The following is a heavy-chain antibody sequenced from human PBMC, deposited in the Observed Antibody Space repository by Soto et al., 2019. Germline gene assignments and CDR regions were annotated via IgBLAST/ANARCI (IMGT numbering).Heavy chain of an antibody. CDR2: IDPSSGTT. J-gene: IGHJ6*02. Sequence: ASVKVSCKPSGYSFSNFYVHWVQQAPGQGLEWMGIIDPSSGTTSYTQKFQERVTMTRDTSMGTAYMELSRLRSEDTAFYSCGRGAVVVPNGLIAGMDVWGLGTTVTVS. CDR3: GRGAVVVPNGLIAGMDV. CDR1: GYSFSNFY. D-gene: IGHD2-15*01. V-gene: IGHV1-46*01.